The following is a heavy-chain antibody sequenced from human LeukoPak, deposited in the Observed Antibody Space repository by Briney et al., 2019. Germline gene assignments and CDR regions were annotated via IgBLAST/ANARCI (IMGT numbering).Heavy chain of an antibody. Sequence: GGSLRLSCAAPGFTFSSYSMNWVRQAPGKGLEWVSAISGSGGSTYYADSVKGRFTISRDNSKNTLYLQMNSLRAEDTAVYYCARGGSITMIGDAFDIWGQGTMVTVSS. CDR3: ARGGSITMIGDAFDI. J-gene: IGHJ3*02. V-gene: IGHV3-23*01. CDR2: ISGSGGST. D-gene: IGHD3-22*01. CDR1: GFTFSSYS.